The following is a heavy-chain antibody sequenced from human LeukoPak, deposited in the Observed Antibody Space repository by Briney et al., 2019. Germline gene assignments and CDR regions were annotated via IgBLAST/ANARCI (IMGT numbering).Heavy chain of an antibody. CDR2: INHSGST. V-gene: IGHV4-34*01. Sequence: PSETLSLTCAVYGGSFSGYYWSWIRQPPGKGLEWIGEINHSGSTNYNPSLKSRVTISVDTSKNQFSLKLSSVTAADTAVYYCARPLYDYVWGSYRYTGFDYWGQGTLVTVSS. CDR1: GGSFSGYY. J-gene: IGHJ4*02. CDR3: ARPLYDYVWGSYRYTGFDY. D-gene: IGHD3-16*02.